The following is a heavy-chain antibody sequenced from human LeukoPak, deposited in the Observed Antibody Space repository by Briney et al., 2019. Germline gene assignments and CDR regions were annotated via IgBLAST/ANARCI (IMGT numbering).Heavy chain of an antibody. J-gene: IGHJ4*02. D-gene: IGHD6-13*01. V-gene: IGHV4-34*01. CDR3: ARRGSSWSKLDY. Sequence: SETLSLTCAVYGGSFSGYYWSWIRQPPGKGLEWIGEINHSGSTNYNPSLKSRVTISVDTSKNQFSLKLSSVTAADTAVYYCARRGSSWSKLDYWGQGTLVTVSS. CDR2: INHSGST. CDR1: GGSFSGYY.